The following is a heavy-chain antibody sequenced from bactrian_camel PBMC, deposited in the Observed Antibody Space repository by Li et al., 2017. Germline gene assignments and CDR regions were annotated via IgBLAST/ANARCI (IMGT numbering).Heavy chain of an antibody. V-gene: IGHV3S31*01. D-gene: IGHD6*01. J-gene: IGHJ6*01. Sequence: VQLVESGGESVQAGGSLRLSCEISLYIYSTYCMGWVRQAPENQREGVAAFYTGGGSPVYADSVKGRFAISRDIPKNTLYLQMDSLKPEDTAMYYCAAGSAWDCSAGICQCRRDRINSWGQGTQVTVS. CDR1: LYIYSTYC. CDR2: FYTGGGSP. CDR3: AAGSAWDCSAGICQCRRDRINS.